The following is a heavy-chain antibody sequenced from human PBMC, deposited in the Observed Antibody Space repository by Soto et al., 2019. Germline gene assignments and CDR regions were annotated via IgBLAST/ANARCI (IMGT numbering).Heavy chain of an antibody. CDR1: GGSISLHY. D-gene: IGHD2-15*01. V-gene: IGHV4-59*11. CDR2: IYYSGST. CDR3: ASDAGGPFGN. Sequence: SETLSLTCTVSGGSISLHYWSWIRQPPGKGLEWIGYIYYSGSTTYNPSLKSRVTISADTSKNQFSLKLTSVTAADTAVYYCASDAGGPFGNWGQGTLVTVSS. J-gene: IGHJ4*02.